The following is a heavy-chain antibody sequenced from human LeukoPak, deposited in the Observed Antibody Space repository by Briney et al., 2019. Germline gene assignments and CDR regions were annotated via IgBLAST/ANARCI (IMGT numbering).Heavy chain of an antibody. Sequence: SQTLSLTCTVSGGSISSGSYYWSWIRQPAGKGLEWIGRIYTSGSTNYNPSLKSRVTISVDTSKNQFSLKLSSVTAANTAVYYCARAPPRNSSGWYRYFDYWGQGTLVTVS. CDR3: ARAPPRNSSGWYRYFDY. D-gene: IGHD6-19*01. V-gene: IGHV4-61*02. CDR2: IYTSGST. J-gene: IGHJ4*02. CDR1: GGSISSGSYY.